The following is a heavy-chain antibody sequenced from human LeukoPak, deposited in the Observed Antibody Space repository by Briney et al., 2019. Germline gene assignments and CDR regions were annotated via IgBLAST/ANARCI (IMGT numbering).Heavy chain of an antibody. V-gene: IGHV3-33*01. J-gene: IGHJ4*02. D-gene: IGHD2-8*01. CDR2: IWYDGSNK. CDR1: GFTFSSYG. CDR3: AREEVYAIRALHY. Sequence: GGSLRLSCAASGFTFSSYGMHWVRQAPGKGLEWVAVIWYDGSNKYYADSVKGRFTISRDNSKNTLYLQMNSLRAEDTAVYYRAREEVYAIRALHYWGQGTLVTVSS.